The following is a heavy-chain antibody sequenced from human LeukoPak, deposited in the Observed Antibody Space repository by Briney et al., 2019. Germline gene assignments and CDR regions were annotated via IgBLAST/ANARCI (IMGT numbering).Heavy chain of an antibody. D-gene: IGHD3-10*01. V-gene: IGHV3-21*01. CDR3: ARDRGYYDSGRYVPLDY. Sequence: PGGSLKLSCAASGFTFISYSMNWVRQAPGKGLEWVSSISSSSSSIYYADSVKGRFTISRDNAKNSLYLQMNSLRAEDTAMYYCARDRGYYDSGRYVPLDYRGQGTLVTVSS. CDR2: ISSSSSSI. J-gene: IGHJ4*02. CDR1: GFTFISYS.